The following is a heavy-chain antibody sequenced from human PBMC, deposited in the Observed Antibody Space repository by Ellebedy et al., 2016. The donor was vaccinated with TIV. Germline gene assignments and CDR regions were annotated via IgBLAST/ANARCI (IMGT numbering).Heavy chain of an antibody. CDR2: ISWNSGSI. Sequence: LSLTCAASGFTFDDYAMHWVRQAPGKGLEWVSGISWNSGSIGYADSVKGRFTISRDNAKNSLYLQMNSLRAEDTAVYYCARDLGHSGYDLFDYWGQGTLVTVSS. D-gene: IGHD5-12*01. J-gene: IGHJ4*02. V-gene: IGHV3-9*01. CDR1: GFTFDDYA. CDR3: ARDLGHSGYDLFDY.